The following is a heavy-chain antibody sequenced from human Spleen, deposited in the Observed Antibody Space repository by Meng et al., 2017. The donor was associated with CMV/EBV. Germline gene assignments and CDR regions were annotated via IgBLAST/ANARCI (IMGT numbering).Heavy chain of an antibody. D-gene: IGHD2-15*01. Sequence: SVKVSCKASGGTFSSYDISWVRQAPGQGLEWIGGIIPIVDILNYAQKFQDRVTITTDESTSTAYMELSSLRSEDTAVYYCARDPNLLDWGQGTLVTVSS. J-gene: IGHJ4*02. CDR3: ARDPNLLD. V-gene: IGHV1-69*05. CDR1: GGTFSSYD. CDR2: IIPIVDIL.